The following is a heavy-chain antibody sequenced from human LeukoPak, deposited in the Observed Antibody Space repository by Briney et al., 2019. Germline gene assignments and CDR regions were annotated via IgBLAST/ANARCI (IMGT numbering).Heavy chain of an antibody. CDR3: ARGYSSGWPEDY. CDR2: ICAYNGNT. D-gene: IGHD6-19*01. CDR1: GYTFTSYG. V-gene: IGHV1-18*01. J-gene: IGHJ4*02. Sequence: ASVKVSCQASGYTFTSYGISWVRQAPGQGLEWMGWICAYNGNTNYAQKLQGRVTMTTDTSTSTAYMELRSLRSDDTAVYYCARGYSSGWPEDYWGQGTLVTVSS.